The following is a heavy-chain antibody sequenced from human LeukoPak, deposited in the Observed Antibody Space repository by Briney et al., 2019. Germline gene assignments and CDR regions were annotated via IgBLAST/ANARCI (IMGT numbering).Heavy chain of an antibody. Sequence: ASVKVSCKASGYTFTGYYMHWVRQAPGQGLEWMGWINPNSGGTNYAQKFQGRVTMTRDTSISTAYMELSRLRSDDTAVYYCARVLGLYSSGWYGYDYWGQGTLVTVSS. CDR2: INPNSGGT. V-gene: IGHV1-2*02. CDR1: GYTFTGYY. J-gene: IGHJ4*02. D-gene: IGHD6-19*01. CDR3: ARVLGLYSSGWYGYDY.